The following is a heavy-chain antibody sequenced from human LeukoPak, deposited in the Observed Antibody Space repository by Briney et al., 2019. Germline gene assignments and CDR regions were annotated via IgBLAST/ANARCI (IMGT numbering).Heavy chain of an antibody. CDR3: ARAKYYDFWSGYYRGVFDY. CDR2: ISYDGSNK. CDR1: GFTFSSYA. V-gene: IGHV3-30-3*01. Sequence: GGSLRLSCAASGFTFSSYAMHWVRQAPGKGLEWVAVISYDGSNKYYADSVKGRFTISRDNSKNTLYLQMNSLRAEDTAVYYCARAKYYDFWSGYYRGVFDYWGQGTLVTVSS. D-gene: IGHD3-3*01. J-gene: IGHJ4*02.